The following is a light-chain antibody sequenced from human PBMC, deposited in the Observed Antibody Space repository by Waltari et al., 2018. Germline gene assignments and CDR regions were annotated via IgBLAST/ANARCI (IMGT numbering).Light chain of an antibody. Sequence: QSVLTPPPSVSAAPSQKLSISCSGSSPNLWNSSLSWFQQFPRAAPKLLIYDTNKRPSGIPDRFSASKSGTSATLGISGLQTGDEAIYHCGTWDNSLNIVIFGGGTKLTVL. CDR2: DTN. CDR3: GTWDNSLNIVI. CDR1: SPNLWNSS. V-gene: IGLV1-51*01. J-gene: IGLJ2*01.